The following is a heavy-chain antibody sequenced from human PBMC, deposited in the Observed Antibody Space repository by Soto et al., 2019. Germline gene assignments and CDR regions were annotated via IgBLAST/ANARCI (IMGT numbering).Heavy chain of an antibody. V-gene: IGHV1-8*01. Sequence: ASVKVSCKASGYTFTSYDINRVRQATGQGLEWMGWMNPNSGNTGYAQKFQGRVTMTRNTSISTAYMELSSLRSEDTAVYYCARARQHSGGWYVYDAIDKWRDGTRVTV. J-gene: IGHJ3*02. CDR1: GYTFTSYD. CDR3: ARARQHSGGWYVYDAIDK. CDR2: MNPNSGNT. D-gene: IGHD6-19*01.